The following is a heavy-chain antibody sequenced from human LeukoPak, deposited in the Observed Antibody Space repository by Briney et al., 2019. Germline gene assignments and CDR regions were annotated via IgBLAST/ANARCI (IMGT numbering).Heavy chain of an antibody. D-gene: IGHD2-2*01. CDR2: INHSGST. V-gene: IGHV4-34*01. CDR3: ARQACSSTSCYRRSGWYASWFDP. Sequence: PSETLSLTCAVYGGSFSGYYWSWIRQPPGKGLEWIGEINHSGSTNYNPSLKSRVTISVDTSKNQFSLKLSSVTAADTAVYYCARQACSSTSCYRRSGWYASWFDPWGQGTLVTVSS. CDR1: GGSFSGYY. J-gene: IGHJ5*02.